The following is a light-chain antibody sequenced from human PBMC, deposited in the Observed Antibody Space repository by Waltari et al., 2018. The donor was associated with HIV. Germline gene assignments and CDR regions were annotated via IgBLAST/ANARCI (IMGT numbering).Light chain of an antibody. CDR1: SSNIGAGYD. V-gene: IGLV1-40*01. J-gene: IGLJ3*02. CDR2: GNN. Sequence: GSSSNIGAGYDVHWYQQLPGTAPTLLIYGNNNRPSGVPDRFSGSKSGTSASLAITGLQAEDEADYYCQSYDNSLSGSRVFGGGTKLTVL. CDR3: QSYDNSLSGSRV.